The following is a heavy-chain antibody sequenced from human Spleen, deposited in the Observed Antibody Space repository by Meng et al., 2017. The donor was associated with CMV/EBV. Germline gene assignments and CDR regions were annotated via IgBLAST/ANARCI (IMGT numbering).Heavy chain of an antibody. CDR3: ARAYCSGGSGPLGGSGYYYGDAFDI. V-gene: IGHV1-2*02. CDR2: INPDNGGT. J-gene: IGHJ3*02. D-gene: IGHD2-15*01. Sequence: ASVKVSCKASGDTFTGFYMHWVRQAPGQGLEWMGWINPDNGGTNYAQNFQGRVTMTRDTSISTAYMELSRLRSDDTAVYYCARAYCSGGSGPLGGSGYYYGDAFDIWGQGTMVTVSS. CDR1: GDTFTGFY.